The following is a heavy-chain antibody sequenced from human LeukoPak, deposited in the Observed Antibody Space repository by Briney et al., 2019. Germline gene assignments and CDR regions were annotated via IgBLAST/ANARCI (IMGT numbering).Heavy chain of an antibody. CDR1: GGSFSGYY. D-gene: IGHD3-9*01. Sequence: SETLSLTCAVHGGSFSGYYWSWIRQPPGKGLEWIGEINHSGSTNYNPSLKSRVTISVDTSKNQFSLKLSSVTAADTAVYYCARGLSYDILTGYSATNNWFDPWGQGTLVTVSS. J-gene: IGHJ5*02. V-gene: IGHV4-34*01. CDR2: INHSGST. CDR3: ARGLSYDILTGYSATNNWFDP.